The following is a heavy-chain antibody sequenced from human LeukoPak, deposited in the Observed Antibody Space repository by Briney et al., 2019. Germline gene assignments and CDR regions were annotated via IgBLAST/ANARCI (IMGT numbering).Heavy chain of an antibody. V-gene: IGHV4-39*01. D-gene: IGHD3-3*01. CDR1: AGSISSSSYY. CDR3: ARQYGLWSGSWLDP. Sequence: SETLSLTCTVSAGSISSSSYYWGWIRQPPGKGLEWIGSIYYSGSTYYNPSLKSRVTISVDTSKNQFSLKLSSVTAADTAVYYCARQYGLWSGSWLDPWGQGTLVTVSS. J-gene: IGHJ5*02. CDR2: IYYSGST.